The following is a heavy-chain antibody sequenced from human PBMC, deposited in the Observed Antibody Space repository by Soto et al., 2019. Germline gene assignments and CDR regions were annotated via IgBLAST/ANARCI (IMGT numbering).Heavy chain of an antibody. J-gene: IGHJ4*02. CDR1: GGSISTYY. Sequence: SETLSLTCTVSGGSISTYYWTWVRQPPGKGLEYIGYIYYSGSTNYNPSLKSRVTISVDTSRNQFSLKLSSVTAADTAVYYCARGYYGSSGYSFDYWGRGTLVTVSS. V-gene: IGHV4-59*01. D-gene: IGHD3-22*01. CDR3: ARGYYGSSGYSFDY. CDR2: IYYSGST.